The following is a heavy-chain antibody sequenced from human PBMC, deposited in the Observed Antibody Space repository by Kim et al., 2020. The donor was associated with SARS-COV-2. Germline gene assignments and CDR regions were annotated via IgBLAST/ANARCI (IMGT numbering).Heavy chain of an antibody. D-gene: IGHD2-2*01. V-gene: IGHV4-34*01. Sequence: SETLSLTCAVYGGSFSGYYWSWIRQPPGKGLEWIGEINHSGSTNYNPSLKSRVTISVDTSKNQFSLKLSSVTAADTAVYYCARVSSWGRFQSSSTSYGMDVWGQGTTVTVSS. J-gene: IGHJ6*02. CDR2: INHSGST. CDR3: ARVSSWGRFQSSSTSYGMDV. CDR1: GGSFSGYY.